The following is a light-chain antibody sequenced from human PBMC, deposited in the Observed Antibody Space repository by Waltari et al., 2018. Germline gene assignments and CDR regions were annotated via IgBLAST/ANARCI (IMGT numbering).Light chain of an antibody. V-gene: IGLV1-40*01. J-gene: IGLJ2*01. CDR1: SSNIGAGSD. Sequence: QSVLTQPHSVSGAPGQRVTISCTGSSSNIGAGSDVHWYHQLPGTAPKLLIYGNSNRPSGVPDRFSGSKSGTSASLAITGLQAEDEADYYCQSYDSSLSALFGGGTKLTVL. CDR3: QSYDSSLSAL. CDR2: GNS.